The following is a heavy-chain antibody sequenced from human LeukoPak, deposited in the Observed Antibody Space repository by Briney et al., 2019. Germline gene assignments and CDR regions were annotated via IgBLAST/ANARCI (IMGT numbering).Heavy chain of an antibody. CDR1: GYTFTAYY. D-gene: IGHD3-10*01. CDR2: INPNSGGT. CDR3: AGGSGSFYGIDY. V-gene: IGHV1-2*02. Sequence: GASVKVSCKASGYTFTAYYMHWVRQAPGQGLEWIGWINPNSGGTNYAQRFQGRVTLTRDTSISTAYMDLSSLTSDDTAVYYCAGGSGSFYGIDYWGQGTLVTVSS. J-gene: IGHJ4*02.